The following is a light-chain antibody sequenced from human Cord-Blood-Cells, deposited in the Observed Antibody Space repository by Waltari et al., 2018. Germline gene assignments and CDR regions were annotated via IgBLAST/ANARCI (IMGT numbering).Light chain of an antibody. V-gene: IGLV3-1*01. J-gene: IGLJ2*01. CDR1: KLGDKY. Sequence: SYELTQPPSVSVSPGQTASITCSGDKLGDKYAYWYQQKPGQSPVLVIYQDSKRPSGIPERCSGSNSGNTATLTISGTQAMDEADYYCQAWDSSTAVFGGGTKLTVL. CDR2: QDS. CDR3: QAWDSSTAV.